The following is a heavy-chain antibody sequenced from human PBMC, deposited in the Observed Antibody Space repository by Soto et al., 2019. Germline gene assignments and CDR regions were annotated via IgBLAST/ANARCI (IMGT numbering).Heavy chain of an antibody. D-gene: IGHD3-16*01. V-gene: IGHV4-39*01. Sequence: PSATLSLTCTVSGGSISSRDSYWGWIRQPPGKGLEWIGSFHYSVSTYYNPSLKSRVTIAVDTSKNQLSLRVTSVTAADTAVYYCESGFGRSHFDYWGQGTLVTGSS. CDR2: FHYSVST. CDR3: ESGFGRSHFDY. J-gene: IGHJ4*02. CDR1: GGSISSRDSY.